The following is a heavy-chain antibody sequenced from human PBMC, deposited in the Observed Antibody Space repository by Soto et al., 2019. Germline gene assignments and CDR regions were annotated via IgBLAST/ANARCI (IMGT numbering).Heavy chain of an antibody. J-gene: IGHJ6*02. CDR2: IYYSGST. Sequence: SETLSLTCTVSGGSISSGDYYWMWIRQPPGKGLEWIGYIYYSGSTYYNPSLKSRVTISVDTSKNQFSLKLSSVTAADTAVYYCARDRVEGMDVWGQGTTVTVSS. CDR3: ARDRVEGMDV. D-gene: IGHD2-2*01. CDR1: GGSISSGDYY. V-gene: IGHV4-30-4*01.